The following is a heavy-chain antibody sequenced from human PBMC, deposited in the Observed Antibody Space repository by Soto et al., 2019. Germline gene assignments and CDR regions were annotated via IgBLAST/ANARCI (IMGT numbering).Heavy chain of an antibody. J-gene: IGHJ3*02. V-gene: IGHV1-69*02. D-gene: IGHD1-26*01. CDR3: AGFWPGGSYFSAFDI. Sequence: QVQLVQSGAEVKKPGSSVKVSCKASGGTFSSYTISWVRQAPGQGLEWMGRIIPILGIANYAQKFQGRVTITADQSTGTAYMELSSLRSEDTAVYYCAGFWPGGSYFSAFDIWGQGTMVTVSS. CDR2: IIPILGIA. CDR1: GGTFSSYT.